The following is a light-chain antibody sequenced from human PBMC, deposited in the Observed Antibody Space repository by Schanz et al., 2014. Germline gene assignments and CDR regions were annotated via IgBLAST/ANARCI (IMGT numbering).Light chain of an antibody. CDR3: QQYYTYLT. CDR1: QSISSY. CDR2: TAS. J-gene: IGKJ4*01. V-gene: IGKV1-39*01. Sequence: DIQMTQSPSSVSASVGDRVTITCRASQSISSYLNWYQQRPGQAPKLLIYTASTLQSGVPSRFSGSGSGTDFTLTISCLQSEDFATYYCQQYYTYLTFGGGTKVEI.